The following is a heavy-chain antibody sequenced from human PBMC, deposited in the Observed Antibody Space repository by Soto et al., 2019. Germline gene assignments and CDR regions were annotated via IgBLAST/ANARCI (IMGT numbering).Heavy chain of an antibody. J-gene: IGHJ3*02. V-gene: IGHV3-15*01. CDR1: GFTFSNAW. D-gene: IGHD3-22*01. CDR3: TLDPGIVVVITVDAFDI. CDR2: IKSKTDGGTT. Sequence: GGSLRLSCAASGFTFSNAWMSWVRQAPGKGLEWVGRIKSKTDGGTTDYAAPVKGRFTISRDDSKNTLYLQMNSLKTEDTAVYYCTLDPGIVVVITVDAFDIWGQGTMVTVSS.